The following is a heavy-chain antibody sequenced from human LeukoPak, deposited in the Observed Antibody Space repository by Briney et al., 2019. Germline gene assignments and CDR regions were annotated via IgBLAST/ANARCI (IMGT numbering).Heavy chain of an antibody. V-gene: IGHV3-7*01. CDR2: IKPDGSEK. Sequence: GGSLRLSCAASGFTFTNHWMSWVRQAPGKGLEWVANIKPDGSEKYFVDSVKGRFTISRDNPKKSLYLQMNSLRAEDTAIYYCARDVSVSGMDVWGQGTTVTVSS. J-gene: IGHJ6*02. CDR3: ARDVSVSGMDV. CDR1: GFTFTNHW. D-gene: IGHD5/OR15-5a*01.